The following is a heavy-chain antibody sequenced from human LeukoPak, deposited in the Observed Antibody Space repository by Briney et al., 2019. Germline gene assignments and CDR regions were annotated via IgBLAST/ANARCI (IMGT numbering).Heavy chain of an antibody. V-gene: IGHV4-34*01. CDR2: INHSGST. J-gene: IGHJ4*02. D-gene: IGHD3-10*01. Sequence: SETLSLTCAVYGGSFSGYYWSWIRQPPGKGLEWIGEINHSGSTNYDPSLKSRVTISVDTSKNQFSLKLSSVTAADTAVYYCARGWSYYGSGSYYFDYWGQGTLVTVSS. CDR3: ARGWSYYGSGSYYFDY. CDR1: GGSFSGYY.